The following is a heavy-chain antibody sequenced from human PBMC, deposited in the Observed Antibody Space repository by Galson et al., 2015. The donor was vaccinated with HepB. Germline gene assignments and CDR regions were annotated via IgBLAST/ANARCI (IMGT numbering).Heavy chain of an antibody. Sequence: QSGAEVKKPGESLKISCKGSGYSFTSYWIGWVRQMPGKGLEWMGIIYPGDSDTRYSPSFQGQVTISADKSISTAYLQWSSLKASDTAMYYCARPGEGYSTIEAYWYFDLWGRGTLVTVSS. CDR1: GYSFTSYW. J-gene: IGHJ2*01. CDR2: IYPGDSDT. V-gene: IGHV5-51*03. CDR3: ARPGEGYSTIEAYWYFDL. D-gene: IGHD6-13*01.